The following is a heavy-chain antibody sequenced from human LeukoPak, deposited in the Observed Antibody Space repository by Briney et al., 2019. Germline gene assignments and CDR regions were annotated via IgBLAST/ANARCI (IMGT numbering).Heavy chain of an antibody. CDR2: ISGSGGST. V-gene: IGHV3-23*01. D-gene: IGHD2-2*01. J-gene: IGHJ4*02. CDR1: GFTFSSYA. Sequence: GGSLRLSCAASGFTFSSYAMSWVRQAPGKGLEWVSAISGSGGSTYYADSVKGRFTISRDNSKNTLYLQMNSLRAEDTAVYYCARDTKSEYYFDYWGQGTLVTVSS. CDR3: ARDTKSEYYFDY.